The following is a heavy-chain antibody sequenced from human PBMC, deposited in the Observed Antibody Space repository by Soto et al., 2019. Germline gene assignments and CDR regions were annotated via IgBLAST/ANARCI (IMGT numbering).Heavy chain of an antibody. D-gene: IGHD6-13*01. Sequence: GGSLRLSCAASGLTFSSYGMHWVRQAPGKGLEWVAVISYDGSNKYYADSVKGRFTISRDNSKNTLYLQMNSLRAEDTAVYYCAKGGSSSWYSLGYYYYGMDVWGQGTTVTVSS. J-gene: IGHJ6*02. CDR1: GLTFSSYG. CDR2: ISYDGSNK. CDR3: AKGGSSSWYSLGYYYYGMDV. V-gene: IGHV3-30*18.